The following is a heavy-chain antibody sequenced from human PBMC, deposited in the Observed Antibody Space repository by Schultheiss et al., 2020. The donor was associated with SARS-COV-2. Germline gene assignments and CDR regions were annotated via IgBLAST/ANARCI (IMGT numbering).Heavy chain of an antibody. CDR1: GGTFSSYA. D-gene: IGHD4-17*01. J-gene: IGHJ4*02. Sequence: ASVKVSCKASGGTFSSYAINWVRQAPGQGLEWMGWISVHNGNTNYAQKFQGRVTMTTDTSTNTAYMELRSLRSDDTAVYSCARDRREYGAIYLFDYWGQGTLVTVSS. CDR2: ISVHNGNT. CDR3: ARDRREYGAIYLFDY. V-gene: IGHV1-18*01.